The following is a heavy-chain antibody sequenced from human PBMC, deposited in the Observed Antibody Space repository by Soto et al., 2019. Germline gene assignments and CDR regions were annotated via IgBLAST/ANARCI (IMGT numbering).Heavy chain of an antibody. V-gene: IGHV1-18*01. CDR1: GYTFTSYG. CDR3: ARAPLSSSWYEYFQH. J-gene: IGHJ1*01. D-gene: IGHD6-13*01. CDR2: ISAYNGNT. Sequence: ASVKVSCKASGYTFTSYGISWVRQAPGQGLEWMGWISAYNGNTNYAQKLLGRVTMTTDTSTSTAYMELRSLRSDDTAVYYCARAPLSSSWYEYFQHWGQGTLVTVSS.